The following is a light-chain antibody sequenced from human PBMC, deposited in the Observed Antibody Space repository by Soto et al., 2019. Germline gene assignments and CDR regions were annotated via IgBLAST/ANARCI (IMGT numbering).Light chain of an antibody. J-gene: IGKJ1*01. CDR3: QQYNNWPRT. Sequence: IVMTQSPATLSVSPGDSATLSCRASQIVNTNVAWYHQRPGQAPRLLIFAASTRATGVAPRFSGSGSGTNFTFTVDSLQSEDFAVYYCQQYNNWPRTFGQGTKVDI. CDR1: QIVNTN. CDR2: AAS. V-gene: IGKV3-15*01.